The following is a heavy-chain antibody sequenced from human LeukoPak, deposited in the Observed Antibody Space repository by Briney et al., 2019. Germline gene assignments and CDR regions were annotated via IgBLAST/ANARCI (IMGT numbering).Heavy chain of an antibody. CDR1: GITFSNYA. CDR2: ISGSAHKI. V-gene: IGHV3-23*01. Sequence: GGSLRLSCVASGITFSNYAVSWVRQAPDKGLDWVSVISGSAHKIRYADSVKGRFTISRDNSENIVYLQMNNLRAEDTAVYYCAKRIENYYYYYGMDVWGQGTTVTVSS. J-gene: IGHJ6*02. D-gene: IGHD2-15*01. CDR3: AKRIENYYYYYGMDV.